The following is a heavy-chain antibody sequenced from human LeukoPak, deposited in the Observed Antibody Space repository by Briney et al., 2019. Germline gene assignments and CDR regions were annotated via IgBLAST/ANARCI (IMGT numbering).Heavy chain of an antibody. V-gene: IGHV3-30*02. Sequence: PGGSLRLSCAASGFTFSSYGMHWVRQAPGKGLEWVAFIRYDGSNKYYADSVKGRFTISRDNSKNTLYLHVNSLRPEDTAVYYCARHGSRNYYGSGSYYNRNWFDPWGQGTLVTVSS. CDR3: ARHGSRNYYGSGSYYNRNWFDP. CDR2: IRYDGSNK. D-gene: IGHD3-10*01. J-gene: IGHJ5*02. CDR1: GFTFSSYG.